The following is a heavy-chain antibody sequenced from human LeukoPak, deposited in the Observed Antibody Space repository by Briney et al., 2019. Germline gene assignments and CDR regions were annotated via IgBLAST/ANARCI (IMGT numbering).Heavy chain of an antibody. CDR3: ARVGSYIDY. V-gene: IGHV4-4*07. CDR2: IYTSGST. Sequence: PSETLSLTCAVFGGSFSGYFWSWIRQPAGKGLEWIGRIYTSGSTNYNPSLKSRVTISVDTSKNQFSLKLSSVTAADTAVYYCARVGSYIDYWGQGTLVTVSS. D-gene: IGHD1-26*01. J-gene: IGHJ4*02. CDR1: GGSFSGYF.